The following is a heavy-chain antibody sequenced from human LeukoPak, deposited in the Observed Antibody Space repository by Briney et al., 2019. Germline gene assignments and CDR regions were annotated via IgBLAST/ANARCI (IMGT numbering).Heavy chain of an antibody. Sequence: KPSGTLSLTCAVYGGSFSGYYWSWIRQPPGKGLEWIGEINHSGSTNYNPSLKSRVTISVDTSKNQFSLKLSSVTAADTAVYYCARGIQLWFRLYYYYYMDVWGKGTTVTVSS. D-gene: IGHD5-18*01. J-gene: IGHJ6*03. V-gene: IGHV4-34*01. CDR3: ARGIQLWFRLYYYYYMDV. CDR1: GGSFSGYY. CDR2: INHSGST.